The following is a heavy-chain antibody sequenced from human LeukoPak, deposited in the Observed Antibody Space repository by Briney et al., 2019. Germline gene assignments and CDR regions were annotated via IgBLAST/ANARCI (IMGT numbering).Heavy chain of an antibody. Sequence: EASVKVSCKASGYTFTSYGISWVRQAPGQGLEWMGWISAYNGNTNYAQKLQGRVTMTTDTSTSTAYMELRSLRSDDTAVYYCARDYFPVPAAPFSPHRYYYYYMDVWGKGTTVTVSS. V-gene: IGHV1-18*01. CDR2: ISAYNGNT. CDR3: ARDYFPVPAAPFSPHRYYYYYMDV. CDR1: GYTFTSYG. D-gene: IGHD2-2*01. J-gene: IGHJ6*03.